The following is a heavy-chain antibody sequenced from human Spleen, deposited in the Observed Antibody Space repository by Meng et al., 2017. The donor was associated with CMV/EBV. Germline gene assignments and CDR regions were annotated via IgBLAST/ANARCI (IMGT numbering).Heavy chain of an antibody. V-gene: IGHV4-4*07. CDR3: AGSRPGGGACDY. CDR1: GASIKNYN. J-gene: IGHJ4*02. D-gene: IGHD3-16*01. Sequence: QVQTQESGPVLVKPSETLSLPCIVSGASIKNYNWNWVRQPAGQGLEWIGLIQVIGHTVYNPSLKSRVTVSLDASKSQFSLTLNSVTAADTATYYCAGSRPGGGACDYWGQGILVTVSS. CDR2: IQVIGHT.